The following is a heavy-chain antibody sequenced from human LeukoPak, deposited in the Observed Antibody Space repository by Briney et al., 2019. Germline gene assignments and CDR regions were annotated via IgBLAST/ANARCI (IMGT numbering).Heavy chain of an antibody. V-gene: IGHV3-23*01. CDR2: ISGSGGST. D-gene: IGHD2-2*01. J-gene: IGHJ1*01. CDR3: AKEIVVVPAAMPAYFQH. Sequence: QPGGSLRLSCAASGFTFSSYAMSWVRQAPGKGLEWVSAISGSGGSTYYADSVKGRFTISRDNSKNTLYLQMNSLRAEDTAVYYCAKEIVVVPAAMPAYFQHWGQGTLVTVSS. CDR1: GFTFSSYA.